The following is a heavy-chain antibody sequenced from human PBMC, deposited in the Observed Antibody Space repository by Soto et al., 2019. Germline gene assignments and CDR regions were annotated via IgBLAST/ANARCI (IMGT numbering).Heavy chain of an antibody. D-gene: IGHD1-26*01. Sequence: QVQLQESGPGLVKPSETLSLTCTVSGGSISSYYWSWIRQPPGKGLEWIGFIFYSGSTSYNTSLKRRVHISIDTSAYQFSLKLNSVTAADAAVYYCASMTVGPVLRFASWGQGTLVAVSS. J-gene: IGHJ5*01. CDR3: ASMTVGPVLRFAS. CDR2: IFYSGST. V-gene: IGHV4-59*01. CDR1: GGSISSYY.